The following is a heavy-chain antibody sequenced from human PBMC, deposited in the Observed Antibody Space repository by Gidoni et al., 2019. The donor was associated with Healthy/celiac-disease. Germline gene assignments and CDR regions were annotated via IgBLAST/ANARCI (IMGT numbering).Heavy chain of an antibody. CDR2: IDWDDDK. V-gene: IGHV2-70*01. D-gene: IGHD6-19*01. J-gene: IGHJ4*02. CDR1: GFSLSTSGMC. Sequence: QVTLRESGPALVKPTQNLTLTCTFSGFSLSTSGMCVSWIRQPPGKALEWLALIDWDDDKYYSTSLKTRLTISKDTSKNQVVLTMTNMDPVDTATYYCARDGGSGWYFDYWGQGTLVTVSS. CDR3: ARDGGSGWYFDY.